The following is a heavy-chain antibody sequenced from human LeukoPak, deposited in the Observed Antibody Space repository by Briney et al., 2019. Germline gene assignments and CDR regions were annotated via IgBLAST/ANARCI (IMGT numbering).Heavy chain of an antibody. CDR3: ARQAVAVAGHH. V-gene: IGHV5-51*01. CDR1: GYSFTSYW. D-gene: IGHD6-19*01. Sequence: KPGESLKISCKASGYSFTSYWIGWVRQMPGKGLEWIGIIYPGDSDTRYSASFQGQVTISADKSISTAYLQWNSLKASDTAMYYCARQAVAVAGHHWGQGTLVTVSS. CDR2: IYPGDSDT. J-gene: IGHJ4*02.